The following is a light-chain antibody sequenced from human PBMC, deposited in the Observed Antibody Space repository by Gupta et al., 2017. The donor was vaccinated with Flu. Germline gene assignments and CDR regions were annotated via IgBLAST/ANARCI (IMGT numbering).Light chain of an antibody. CDR2: GAS. J-gene: IGKJ2*01. CDR1: QSVNSN. Sequence: EIVMTQSPATLSVSPGERATLSCRASQSVNSNLAWYQQKPGQAPRLLIYGASTRATGIPARFSGSGSGTEFILTISSLQSEDFAVYYCQQYNSWPPRYTFGQGTKLEIK. CDR3: QQYNSWPPRYT. V-gene: IGKV3-15*01.